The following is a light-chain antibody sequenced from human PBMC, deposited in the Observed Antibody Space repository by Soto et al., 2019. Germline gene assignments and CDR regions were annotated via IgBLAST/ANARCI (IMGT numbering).Light chain of an antibody. CDR2: KAS. J-gene: IGKJ1*01. Sequence: IQLTQSPSSLSAPVGDRVTITCRASQSIDSWLAWYQQKPGKAPKLLIYKASTLKSGVPSRFTGSGSGTEFTLSINSLQPDDFATYYCQQYNTYSRIFGQGTKVDIK. CDR3: QQYNTYSRI. CDR1: QSIDSW. V-gene: IGKV1-5*03.